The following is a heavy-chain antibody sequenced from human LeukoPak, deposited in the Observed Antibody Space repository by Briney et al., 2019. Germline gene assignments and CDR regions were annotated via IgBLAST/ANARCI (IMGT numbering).Heavy chain of an antibody. CDR1: GYSFTSYW. CDR3: ARHYYGSGSLDPTPDY. Sequence: GESLKISCKGSGYSFTSYWIGWVRQMPGKGLEWMGIIYPGDSDTRYNPSFQGQVTISADKSISTAYLQWSSLKASDTAMYYCARHYYGSGSLDPTPDYWGQGTLVTVSS. J-gene: IGHJ4*02. CDR2: IYPGDSDT. V-gene: IGHV5-51*01. D-gene: IGHD3-10*01.